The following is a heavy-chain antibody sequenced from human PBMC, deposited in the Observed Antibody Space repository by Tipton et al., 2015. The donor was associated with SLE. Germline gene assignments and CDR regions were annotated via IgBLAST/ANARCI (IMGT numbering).Heavy chain of an antibody. CDR2: IYPGDSDT. CDR3: ARLRSRDGYNGYYYGMDV. D-gene: IGHD5-24*01. J-gene: IGHJ6*02. CDR1: GSSFTSYW. Sequence: QSGPEVKKPGESLKISCKGSGSSFTSYWIGWVRQMPGKGLEWMGIIYPGDSDTRYSPSFQGQVTISADKSISTAYLQWSSLKASDTAMYYGARLRSRDGYNGYYYGMDVWGQGTTVTVSS. V-gene: IGHV5-51*03.